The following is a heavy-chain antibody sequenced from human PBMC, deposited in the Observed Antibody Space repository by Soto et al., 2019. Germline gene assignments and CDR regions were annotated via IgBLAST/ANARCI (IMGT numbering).Heavy chain of an antibody. D-gene: IGHD2-2*01. CDR2: ISSSSSYI. CDR1: GFTFSSYS. CDR3: ARDSGDCSSTSCYLRFDP. J-gene: IGHJ5*02. Sequence: EVQLVESGGGLVKPGGSLRLSCAASGFTFSSYSMNWVRQAPGKGLEWVSSISSSSSYIYYADSVKGRFTISRDNAKNSLYRQMNSLRAEDTAVYYCARDSGDCSSTSCYLRFDPWGQGTLVTVSS. V-gene: IGHV3-21*01.